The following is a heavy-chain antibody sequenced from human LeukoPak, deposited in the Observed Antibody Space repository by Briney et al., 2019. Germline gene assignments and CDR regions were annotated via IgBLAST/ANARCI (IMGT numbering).Heavy chain of an antibody. D-gene: IGHD4-23*01. J-gene: IGHJ4*02. V-gene: IGHV3-23*01. CDR3: AINPVGDY. Sequence: GGSLSLSCAASGFPFSSYAMSWGRRAPGKGLEWVSAINGSGGSTYYADSVKGRFTISRDNSKNTLYLQMNSLRAEDTAVYYCAINPVGDYWGQGTLVTVSS. CDR2: INGSGGST. CDR1: GFPFSSYA.